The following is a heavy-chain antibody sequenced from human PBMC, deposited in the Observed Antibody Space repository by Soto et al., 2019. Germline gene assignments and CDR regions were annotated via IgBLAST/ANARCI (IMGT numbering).Heavy chain of an antibody. D-gene: IGHD3-10*01. CDR2: INHSGST. J-gene: IGHJ4*02. CDR1: CGSIISVGYS. Sequence: SQTLSLTCAVSCGSIISVGYSCSLIRQPPGKGLEWIGEINHSGSTNYNPSLKSRVTISVDTSKNQFSLKLSSVTAADTAVYYCARGGSGSYPIYFDYWGQGTLVTVSS. V-gene: IGHV4-34*01. CDR3: ARGGSGSYPIYFDY.